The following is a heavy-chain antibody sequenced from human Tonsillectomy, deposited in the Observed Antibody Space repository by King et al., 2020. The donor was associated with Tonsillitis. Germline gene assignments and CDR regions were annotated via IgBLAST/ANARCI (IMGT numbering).Heavy chain of an antibody. D-gene: IGHD5-18*01. V-gene: IGHV4-30-2*01. CDR1: GCSISSGGYS. CDR3: ARGRDTYGQEYFDY. J-gene: IGHJ4*02. CDR2: IYHSGST. Sequence: QLQESGSGLVKPSQTLSLTCAVSGCSISSGGYSWSWIRQPPGKGLEWIGYIYHSGSTYYNPSLKSRVTISVDRSKNQFSLKLSSVTAADTAVYYCARGRDTYGQEYFDYWGQGTLVPVSS.